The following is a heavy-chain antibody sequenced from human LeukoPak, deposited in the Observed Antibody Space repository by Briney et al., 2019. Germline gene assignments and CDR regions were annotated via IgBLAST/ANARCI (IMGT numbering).Heavy chain of an antibody. CDR1: GGSISSGGYY. Sequence: SETLSLTCTVSGGSISSGGYYWSWIRQHPGKGLEWIGYIYYSGSTYYNPSLKSRVTISVDTSKNQFSLKLSSVTAADTAVYYCARFNYIGWFDPRGQGTLVTVSS. V-gene: IGHV4-31*03. CDR3: ARFNYIGWFDP. D-gene: IGHD1-7*01. J-gene: IGHJ5*02. CDR2: IYYSGST.